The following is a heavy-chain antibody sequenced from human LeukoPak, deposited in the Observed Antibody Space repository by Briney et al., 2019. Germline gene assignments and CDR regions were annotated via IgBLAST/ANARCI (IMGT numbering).Heavy chain of an antibody. V-gene: IGHV4-31*03. Sequence: SETLSLTCTVSGGSISSGGYYWSWIRQHPGKGLEWIGYIYYSGSTYYNPSRKSRVTISVDTSKNQFSLKLSSVTAADTAVYYCARDCHCSSTSCYTRGWFDPWGQGTLVTVSS. CDR1: GGSISSGGYY. D-gene: IGHD2-2*02. CDR3: ARDCHCSSTSCYTRGWFDP. CDR2: IYYSGST. J-gene: IGHJ5*02.